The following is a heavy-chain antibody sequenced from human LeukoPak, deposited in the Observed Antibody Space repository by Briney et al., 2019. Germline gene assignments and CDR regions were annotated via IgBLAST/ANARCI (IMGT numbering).Heavy chain of an antibody. J-gene: IGHJ1*01. CDR3: ATYYYDSSEEYFQH. CDR2: IIPIFGTA. V-gene: IGHV1-69*06. CDR1: GGTFSSYA. Sequence: SVRVSCKASGGTFSSYAISWVRQAPGQGLEWMGRIIPIFGTANYAQKFQGRVTITADKSTSTAYMELSSLRSEDTAVYYCATYYYDSSEEYFQHWGQGTLVTVSS. D-gene: IGHD3-22*01.